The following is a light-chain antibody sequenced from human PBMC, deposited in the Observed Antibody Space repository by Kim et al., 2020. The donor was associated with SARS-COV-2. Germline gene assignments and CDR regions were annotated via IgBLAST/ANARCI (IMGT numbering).Light chain of an antibody. CDR3: QQRSDWPLT. CDR2: DTS. V-gene: IGKV3-11*01. CDR1: QSVRSY. J-gene: IGKJ4*01. Sequence: LSPGERATLSCRASQSVRSYLGWYRQKPGQAPRLLIYDTSNRAPGIPARFSGSGSGTDFTLTISSLESEDFAIYYCQQRSDWPLTFGGGTKVDIK.